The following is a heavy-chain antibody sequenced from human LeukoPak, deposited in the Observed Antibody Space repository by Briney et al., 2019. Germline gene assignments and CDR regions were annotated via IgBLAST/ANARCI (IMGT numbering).Heavy chain of an antibody. J-gene: IGHJ4*02. CDR3: ARGWDYYDSSGYSG. Sequence: SETLSLTCAVYGGSFSGYYWSWIRQPPGKGLEWIGGINHSGSTNYNPSLKSRVTISVDTSKNQFSLKLSSVTAADTAVYYCARGWDYYDSSGYSGWGQGTLVTVSS. D-gene: IGHD3-22*01. CDR2: INHSGST. V-gene: IGHV4-34*01. CDR1: GGSFSGYY.